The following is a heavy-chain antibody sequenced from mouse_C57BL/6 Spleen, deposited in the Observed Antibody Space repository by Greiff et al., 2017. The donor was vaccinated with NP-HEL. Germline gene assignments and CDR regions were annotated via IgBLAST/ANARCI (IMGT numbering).Heavy chain of an antibody. CDR1: GFNIKNTY. V-gene: IGHV14-3*01. CDR2: IDPANGNT. J-gene: IGHJ1*03. CDR3: AGGFTALYFDV. Sequence: VQLKESVAELVRPGASVKLSCTASGFNIKNTYKHWVKQRPEQGLEWIGRIDPANGNTKYAPKFQGKATITADTSSNTAYLQLSSLTSEDTAIYYCAGGFTALYFDVWGTGTTVTVSS.